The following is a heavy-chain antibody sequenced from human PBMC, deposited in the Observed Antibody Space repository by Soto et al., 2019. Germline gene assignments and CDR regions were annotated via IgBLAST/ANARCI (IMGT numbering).Heavy chain of an antibody. J-gene: IGHJ4*02. Sequence: QVQLVESGGGVVQPGRSLRLSCAVSGFTFSSTSMHWVRQAPGKGLEWVALISYDRSTKYYADSVKGRFTISRDNSKNTLSLQMNSLRHEDTAVYYCARPSQRYYDILTPLDYWGQGTLVTVSS. CDR1: GFTFSSTS. CDR3: ARPSQRYYDILTPLDY. V-gene: IGHV3-30-3*01. D-gene: IGHD3-9*01. CDR2: ISYDRSTK.